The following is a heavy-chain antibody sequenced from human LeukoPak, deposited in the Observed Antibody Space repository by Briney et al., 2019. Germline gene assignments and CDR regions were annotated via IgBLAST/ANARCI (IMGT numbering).Heavy chain of an antibody. CDR1: GGSISGYY. V-gene: IGHV4-4*09. CDR2: IYSSGAT. J-gene: IGHJ4*02. D-gene: IGHD6-19*01. Sequence: SETLSLTCTVSGGSISGYYWSWIRQPPGKALEWIGYIYSSGATNSNPSLKSRVTISVDSSKNQFSLKLTSVAAADTAVYYCARRFDTSGWVDYWGQGTLVTVSS. CDR3: ARRFDTSGWVDY.